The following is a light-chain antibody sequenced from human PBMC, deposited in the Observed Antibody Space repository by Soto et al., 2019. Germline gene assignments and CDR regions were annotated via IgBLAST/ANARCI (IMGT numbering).Light chain of an antibody. CDR2: GAS. Sequence: EIVMTQSPATLSLSPVVRATLCFRASESVSSNLAWYQQRPGQAPRLLIYGASTRATDTPVRFRGSGSGTEFTLTISSLQSEDFALYFCQQYDSWLSITFGQGTRLEI. V-gene: IGKV3-15*01. CDR1: ESVSSN. J-gene: IGKJ5*01. CDR3: QQYDSWLSIT.